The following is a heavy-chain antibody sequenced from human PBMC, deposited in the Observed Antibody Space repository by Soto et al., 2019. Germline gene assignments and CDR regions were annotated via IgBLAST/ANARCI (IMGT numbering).Heavy chain of an antibody. J-gene: IGHJ6*02. Sequence: QVQLQESGPGLVKPSETLSLTCTVSGGSISSYYWSWIRQPPGEGLEWIGYIYYSGSTNYNPSLKSRVTISVDTSKNQFALKLSSVTAADTAVYYWARSPGLRRNYYYYGMDVWGQGTTVTVA. CDR3: ARSPGLRRNYYYYGMDV. V-gene: IGHV4-59*01. CDR1: GGSISSYY. D-gene: IGHD4-17*01. CDR2: IYYSGST.